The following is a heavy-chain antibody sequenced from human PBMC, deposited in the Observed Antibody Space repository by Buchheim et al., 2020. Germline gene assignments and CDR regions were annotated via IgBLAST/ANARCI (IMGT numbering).Heavy chain of an antibody. V-gene: IGHV3-15*01. CDR1: GFIFSNAW. J-gene: IGHJ4*02. D-gene: IGHD2-15*01. CDR3: VTGWYLDY. CDR2: IKSKPNGGTI. Sequence: EVQLVESGGGLVKPGGSLRLSCAGSGFIFSNAWMNWVRQAPGKGLEWVGQIKSKPNGGTIDSAAPVTGRFTISRDDSRSTAYLQMNSLKAEDTGVYYCVTGWYLDYGGQGTL.